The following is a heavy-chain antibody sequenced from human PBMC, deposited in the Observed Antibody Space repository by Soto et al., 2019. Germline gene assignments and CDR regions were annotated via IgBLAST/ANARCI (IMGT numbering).Heavy chain of an antibody. CDR1: GFTFSSYA. CDR3: AKGYYGSGSHGMDV. V-gene: IGHV3-23*01. Sequence: GGSLRLSCAASGFTFSSYAMSWVRQAPGKGLEWVSAISGSGGSTYYADSVKGRFTISRDNSKNTLYLQMNSLRAEDTAVYYCAKGYYGSGSHGMDVWGQGTTVTVSS. CDR2: ISGSGGST. J-gene: IGHJ6*02. D-gene: IGHD3-10*01.